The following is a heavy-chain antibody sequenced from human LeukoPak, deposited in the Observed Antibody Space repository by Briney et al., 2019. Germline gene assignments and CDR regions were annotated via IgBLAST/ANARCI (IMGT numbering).Heavy chain of an antibody. V-gene: IGHV4-38-2*02. CDR3: ARAREGSAGIAVAGTDY. J-gene: IGHJ4*02. Sequence: SETLSLTCTVSGYSISTGYFWGWIRQTPGKGLEWIGSIYHSGTTYYNPSLKSRVTISVDTSKNQFSLKLSSVTAADTAVYYCARAREGSAGIAVAGTDYWGQGTLVTVSS. D-gene: IGHD6-19*01. CDR1: GYSISTGYF. CDR2: IYHSGTT.